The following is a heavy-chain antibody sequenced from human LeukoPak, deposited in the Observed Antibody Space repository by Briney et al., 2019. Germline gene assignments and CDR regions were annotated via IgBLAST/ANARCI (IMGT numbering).Heavy chain of an antibody. Sequence: SETLSLTCTVSGGSISSYYWSWIRQPPGKGLEWIGYIYYSGSTNYNPSLKSRVTISVDTSKNQFSLKLSSVTAADTAVYYCARSGYSRGPLDTWGQGTMVTVSS. J-gene: IGHJ3*02. CDR2: IYYSGST. CDR1: GGSISSYY. V-gene: IGHV4-59*01. D-gene: IGHD6-25*01. CDR3: ARSGYSRGPLDT.